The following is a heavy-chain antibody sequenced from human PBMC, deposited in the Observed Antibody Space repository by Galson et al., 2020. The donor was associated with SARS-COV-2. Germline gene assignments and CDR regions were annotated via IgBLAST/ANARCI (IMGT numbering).Heavy chain of an antibody. V-gene: IGHV1-24*01. Sequence: GASVKVSCKVSGYTLTELSMHWVRQAPGKGLEWMGGFDPEDGETIYAQTFQGRVTMTEDTSTDTAYMELSSLRSEDTAVYYCATSPPWVAVAGQRNNWFDPGGQGTRVTVSS. D-gene: IGHD6-19*01. CDR2: FDPEDGET. J-gene: IGHJ5*02. CDR1: GYTLTELS. CDR3: ATSPPWVAVAGQRNNWFDP.